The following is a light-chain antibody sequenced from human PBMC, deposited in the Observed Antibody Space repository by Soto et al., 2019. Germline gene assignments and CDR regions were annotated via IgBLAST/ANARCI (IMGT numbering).Light chain of an antibody. J-gene: IGKJ1*01. CDR1: QSVSSGY. CDR2: GAS. Sequence: EIVLTQSPGTLSLSPGDGATLSCRASQSVSSGYLAWYQQKPGQAPRLLIYGASRRATGIPDRFSGSGSGTDFTLSISRLEPEDFAVYYCQQYGSSPAFGQGTKVDIK. V-gene: IGKV3-20*01. CDR3: QQYGSSPA.